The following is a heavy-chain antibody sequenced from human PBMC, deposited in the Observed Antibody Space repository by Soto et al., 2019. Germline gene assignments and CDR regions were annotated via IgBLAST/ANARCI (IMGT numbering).Heavy chain of an antibody. CDR2: ISSSSTI. CDR1: GFTFSSYS. D-gene: IGHD6-13*01. CDR3: AKSPRGYSSSWYYFDY. Sequence: GGSLRLSGAASGFTFSSYSMNWVRQAPGKGREGVSYISSSSTIYYADSVKGRFTISRDNAKNSLYLQMNSLRDEDTAVYYCAKSPRGYSSSWYYFDYWGQGTLVTVSS. V-gene: IGHV3-48*02. J-gene: IGHJ4*02.